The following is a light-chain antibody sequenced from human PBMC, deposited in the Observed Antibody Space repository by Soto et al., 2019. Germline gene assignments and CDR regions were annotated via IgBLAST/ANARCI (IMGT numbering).Light chain of an antibody. CDR1: NIGSKS. J-gene: IGLJ2*01. CDR3: QVWDSSSDHVV. CDR2: DDS. Sequence: SYELTQPPSVSVAPGQTARITCGGNNIGSKSVHWYQQKPGQAPVLVVYDDSGRPSGIPERFSGANSGNTATLTISRVEAGDEADYYCQVWDSSSDHVVFGGGTKPTVL. V-gene: IGLV3-21*02.